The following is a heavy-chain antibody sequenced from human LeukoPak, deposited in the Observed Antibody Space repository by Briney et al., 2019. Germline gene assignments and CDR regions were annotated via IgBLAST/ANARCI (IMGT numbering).Heavy chain of an antibody. D-gene: IGHD2-15*01. CDR2: ISAYNGNT. CDR1: GYTFTSYG. CDR3: ARVIVGRSGGSCYRYFQH. J-gene: IGHJ1*01. V-gene: IGHV1-18*01. Sequence: ASVKVSCKASGYTFTSYGISWLRQAPGQGLEWMGWISAYNGNTNYAQKLQGRVTMTTDTSTSTAYMELRSLRSDDTAVYYCARVIVGRSGGSCYRYFQHWGQGTLVTVSS.